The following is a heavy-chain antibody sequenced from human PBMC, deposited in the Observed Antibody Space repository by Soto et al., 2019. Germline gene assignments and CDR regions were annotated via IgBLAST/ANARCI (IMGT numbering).Heavy chain of an antibody. CDR1: GGCISGSC. Sequence: PSQTLSFTCTVSGGCISGSCWSWVRQSPGKGLEWIGYFCYTGSTNYNPSLKSRVTISVDRSKTQCSLKLTSVTAADTAVYYCAKSHYDSSGYYIIDHWGQGTLVTV. CDR2: FCYTGST. J-gene: IGHJ5*02. V-gene: IGHV4-59*01. CDR3: AKSHYDSSGYYIIDH. D-gene: IGHD3-22*01.